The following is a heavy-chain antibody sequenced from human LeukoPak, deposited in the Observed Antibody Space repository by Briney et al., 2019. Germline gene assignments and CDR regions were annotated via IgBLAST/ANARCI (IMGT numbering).Heavy chain of an antibody. Sequence: GGSLRLSCAASGFTFSSYAMSWVRQAPGKGLEWVSAISGSGGSTYFADSVKGRFTISRDNSKNTLYLQMNSLRAEDTAVYYCAKEPDYYDSSGYENWFDPWGQGTLVTVSS. CDR3: AKEPDYYDSSGYENWFDP. CDR1: GFTFSSYA. V-gene: IGHV3-23*01. D-gene: IGHD3-22*01. CDR2: ISGSGGST. J-gene: IGHJ5*02.